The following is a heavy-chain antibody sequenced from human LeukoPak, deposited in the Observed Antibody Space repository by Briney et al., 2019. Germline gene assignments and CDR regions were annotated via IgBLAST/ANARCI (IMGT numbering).Heavy chain of an antibody. CDR2: FDPEDGET. J-gene: IGHJ4*02. CDR1: GYTLTELS. V-gene: IGHV1-24*01. D-gene: IGHD3-10*01. Sequence: ASVKVSCKVSGYTLTELSMHWVRQAPGKGLEWMGGFDPEDGETIYAQKFQGRVTMTEDTSTDTAYMELSSLRSEDTAVYYCATVAMVREVIPTYYFDYWGQGTLVTVSS. CDR3: ATVAMVREVIPTYYFDY.